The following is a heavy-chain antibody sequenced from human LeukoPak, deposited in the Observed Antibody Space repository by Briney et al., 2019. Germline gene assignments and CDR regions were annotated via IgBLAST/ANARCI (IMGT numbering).Heavy chain of an antibody. J-gene: IGHJ4*02. CDR3: ARDQYYYDSSGIGDY. D-gene: IGHD3-22*01. CDR2: INTDRSST. CDR1: GFTFSSYW. V-gene: IGHV3-74*01. Sequence: GGSLRLSCAASGFTFSSYWMHWVRQAPGKGLVWVSRINTDRSSTSYADSVKGRFTISRDNAKNTLYLQMNSLRAEDTAVYYCARDQYYYDSSGIGDYWGQGTLVTVSS.